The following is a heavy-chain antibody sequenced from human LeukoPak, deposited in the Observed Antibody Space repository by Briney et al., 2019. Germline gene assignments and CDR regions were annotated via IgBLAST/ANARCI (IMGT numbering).Heavy chain of an antibody. CDR1: GYSFTDYY. Sequence: ASVTVSCKTSGYSFTDYYMHWVRQAPGQGLEWMGWINPNSGGTSSAQKFQGRVTMTRDTSITTVYMEVTWLTSDDTAIYYCARADRLHGGPYLIGPWGQGTLVTVSS. CDR3: ARADRLHGGPYLIGP. V-gene: IGHV1-2*02. D-gene: IGHD2-21*01. J-gene: IGHJ5*02. CDR2: INPNSGGT.